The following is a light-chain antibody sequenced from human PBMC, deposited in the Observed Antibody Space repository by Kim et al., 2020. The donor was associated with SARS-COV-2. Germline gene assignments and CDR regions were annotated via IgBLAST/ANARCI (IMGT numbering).Light chain of an antibody. J-gene: IGLJ2*01. CDR3: QSYDSSLSGSV. V-gene: IGLV1-40*01. CDR2: GNS. Sequence: MVTIPGTGSSSNIGAGYDVHWYQQLPGTAPKLLIYGNSNRPSGVPDRFSGSKSGTSASLAITGLQAEDEADYYCQSYDSSLSGSVFGGGTQLTVL. CDR1: SSNIGAGYD.